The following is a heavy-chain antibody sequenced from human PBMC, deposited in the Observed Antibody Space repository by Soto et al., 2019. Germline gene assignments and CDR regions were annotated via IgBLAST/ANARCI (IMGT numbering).Heavy chain of an antibody. D-gene: IGHD5-18*01. CDR2: INHSGST. V-gene: IGHV4-34*01. Sequence: QVQLQPWGAALLKPSETLSLTCAVYGGSFSGYYWSWIRQPPGKGLEWIGEINHSGSTNYNPSLKRRGTVSAATPKTQFSLRLSSVTAADTAVYYCARVGRGYRHGTGYVNSGMDVWGQGTTVTVSS. CDR1: GGSFSGYY. CDR3: ARVGRGYRHGTGYVNSGMDV. J-gene: IGHJ6*02.